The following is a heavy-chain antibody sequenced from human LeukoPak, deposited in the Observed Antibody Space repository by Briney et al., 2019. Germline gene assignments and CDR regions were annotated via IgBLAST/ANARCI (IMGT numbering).Heavy chain of an antibody. J-gene: IGHJ3*02. V-gene: IGHV1-46*01. CDR1: GYTSADFY. D-gene: IGHD1-26*01. CDR3: ARDPANGRPDAYDI. CDR2: VHPVTGGT. Sequence: GASVKVSCKSPGYTSADFYMHWVRQAPGQGLEWMGEVHPVTGGTNYAQRFQGRVTMTRDTSTSTVYMELSSLRSEDTAVYFCARDPANGRPDAYDIWGQGTMVTVSS.